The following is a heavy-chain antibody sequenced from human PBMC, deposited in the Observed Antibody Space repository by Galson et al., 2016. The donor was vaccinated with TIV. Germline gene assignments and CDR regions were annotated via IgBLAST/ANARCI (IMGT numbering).Heavy chain of an antibody. D-gene: IGHD3-3*02. V-gene: IGHV1-69*04. CDR1: GGTFNSYD. Sequence: SVKVSCKASGGTFNSYDISWLRQVPGQGFEWMGRINPAVGLTKYAQRLQGRITITAAYMELSSLRSEDTAVYYCSSASHLVPTVHHYWGQGTLVTVSS. J-gene: IGHJ4*02. CDR2: INPAVGLT. CDR3: SSASHLVPTVHHY.